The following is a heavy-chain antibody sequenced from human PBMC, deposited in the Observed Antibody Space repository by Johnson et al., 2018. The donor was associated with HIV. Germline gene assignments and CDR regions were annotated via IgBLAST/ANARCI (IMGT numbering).Heavy chain of an antibody. CDR3: AKDQRFRELLLYGAFDI. V-gene: IGHV3-23*04. Sequence: VQLVESGGGLVQPGGSLRLSCAASGFTFSSYAMSWVRQAPGKGLEWVSAISGSGGSTYYADSVKGRFTISRDNSKNTLYLQMNSLRAEDTAVYYCAKDQRFRELLLYGAFDIWGQGTMVTVSS. CDR2: ISGSGGST. CDR1: GFTFSSYA. J-gene: IGHJ3*02. D-gene: IGHD3-10*01.